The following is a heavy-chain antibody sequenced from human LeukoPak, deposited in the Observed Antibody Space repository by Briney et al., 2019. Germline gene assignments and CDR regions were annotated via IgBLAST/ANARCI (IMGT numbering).Heavy chain of an antibody. CDR3: ASQRLTMVRGVINYYYMDV. CDR1: GYSFTSYW. Sequence: GESLKFSCKGSGYSFTSYWIGWVRQMPGKGLEWMGIIYPGDSDTRYSPSFQGQVTISADKSISTAYLQWSSLKASDTAMYYCASQRLTMVRGVINYYYMDVWGKGTTVTVSS. J-gene: IGHJ6*03. V-gene: IGHV5-51*01. CDR2: IYPGDSDT. D-gene: IGHD3-10*01.